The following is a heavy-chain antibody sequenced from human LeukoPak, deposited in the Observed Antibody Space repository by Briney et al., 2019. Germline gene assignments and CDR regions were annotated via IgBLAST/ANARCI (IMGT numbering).Heavy chain of an antibody. J-gene: IGHJ4*02. CDR3: AKDLTIAASSYYFDY. V-gene: IGHV3-30*02. D-gene: IGHD6-13*01. CDR2: IRYDGSNK. CDR1: GFTFSSYG. Sequence: GGSLRLSCAASGFTFSSYGMHWVRQAPGKGLEWVAFIRYDGSNKYYADSVKGRFTISRDNSKNTLYPQMNSLRAEDTAVYYCAKDLTIAASSYYFDYWGQGTLVTVSS.